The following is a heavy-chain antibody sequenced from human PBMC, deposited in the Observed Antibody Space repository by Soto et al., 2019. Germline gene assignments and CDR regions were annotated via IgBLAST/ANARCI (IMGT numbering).Heavy chain of an antibody. D-gene: IGHD6-19*01. CDR1: GGPFSGYY. CDR2: VNHRGGA. Sequence: QVQLQQWGAGQLKPSETLSLTCAVHGESFSGYGGPFSGYYWSWIRQTPGKGLEWIGEVNHRGGANSKPSLKSRVTISVDTSKNQFSLNLNSVTAADTAVYYCARGQRRGGSSGWSLWGQGTLVTVSS. CDR3: ARGQRRGGSSGWSL. V-gene: IGHV4-34*02. J-gene: IGHJ4*02.